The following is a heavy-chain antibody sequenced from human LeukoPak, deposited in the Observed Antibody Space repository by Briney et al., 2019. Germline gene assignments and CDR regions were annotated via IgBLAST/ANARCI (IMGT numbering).Heavy chain of an antibody. CDR1: GGSFSGYY. J-gene: IGHJ4*02. V-gene: IGHV4-34*01. Sequence: SETLSLTCAVYGGSFSGYYWSWIRQPPGKGLEWIGEINHSGSTNYDPSLKSRVTISVDTSKNQFSLKLSSVTAADTAVYYCARGAIAAAGSPLDYWGQGTLVTVSS. CDR3: ARGAIAAAGSPLDY. CDR2: INHSGST. D-gene: IGHD6-13*01.